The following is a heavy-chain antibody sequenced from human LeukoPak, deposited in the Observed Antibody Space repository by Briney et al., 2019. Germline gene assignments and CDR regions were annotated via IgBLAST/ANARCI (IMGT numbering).Heavy chain of an antibody. V-gene: IGHV4-39*01. J-gene: IGHJ4*02. D-gene: IGHD1-26*01. CDR2: IYYSGST. CDR1: GGSISSSSYY. Sequence: SETLSLTCTVSGGSISSSSYYWGWIRQPPGKGLEWIGSIYYSGSTYYNPSLKSRVTISVDTSKNQFSLKLGSVTAADTAVYYCARVGATTSFDYWGQGTLVTVSS. CDR3: ARVGATTSFDY.